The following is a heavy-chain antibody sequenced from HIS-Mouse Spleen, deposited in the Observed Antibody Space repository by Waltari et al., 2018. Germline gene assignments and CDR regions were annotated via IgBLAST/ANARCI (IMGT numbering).Heavy chain of an antibody. CDR2: ANPTRSGT. D-gene: IGHD4-4*01. V-gene: IGHV1-2*02. Sequence: QVQLVQSGAEVKKPGASVKVSCKASGYTFTGYYMHWVRQACGQGLEGMVWANPTRSGTRDAQQFQGRVTMTRDTSISTAYMELSRLRSDDTAMYYCARGSSNYVTYWYFDLWGRGTLVTVSS. J-gene: IGHJ2*01. CDR3: ARGSSNYVTYWYFDL. CDR1: GYTFTGYY.